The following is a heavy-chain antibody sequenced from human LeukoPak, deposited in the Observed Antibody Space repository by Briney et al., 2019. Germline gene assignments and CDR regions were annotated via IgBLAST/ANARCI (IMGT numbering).Heavy chain of an antibody. CDR1: GFTFSSYA. Sequence: PGGSLRLSCAASGFTFSSYAMNWVRQTPGKGLEWVSGISGSGGRTYNADSVKGRFTIPRDNSKNTLYLQMNSLRAEDTAVYYCAKDYDFWSGYLGYWGQGTLVTVSS. D-gene: IGHD3-3*01. V-gene: IGHV3-23*01. J-gene: IGHJ4*02. CDR2: ISGSGGRT. CDR3: AKDYDFWSGYLGY.